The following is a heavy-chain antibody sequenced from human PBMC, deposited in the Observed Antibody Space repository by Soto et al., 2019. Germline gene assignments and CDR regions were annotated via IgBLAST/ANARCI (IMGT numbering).Heavy chain of an antibody. CDR3: AAAMTAYYSPNWFDP. Sequence: QVQLVQSGAEVKKPGSSVKVSCKASGGTFSSYTISWVRQAPGQGLEWMGRIIPILGIANYAQKFQGRVTITADKSTSTAYMELSSLRSEDTAVYYCAAAMTAYYSPNWFDPWGQGTLVTVSS. D-gene: IGHD3-10*01. J-gene: IGHJ5*02. CDR1: GGTFSSYT. V-gene: IGHV1-69*02. CDR2: IIPILGIA.